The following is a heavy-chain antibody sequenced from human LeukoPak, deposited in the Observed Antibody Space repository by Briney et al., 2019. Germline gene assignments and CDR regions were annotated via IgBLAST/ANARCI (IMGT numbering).Heavy chain of an antibody. D-gene: IGHD2-2*01. CDR2: INPNSGNT. CDR1: GYTFTSYA. Sequence: GASVKVSCKASGYTFTSYAINWVRQATGQGLEWMGWINPNSGNTGYAQKFQGRVTMTRNTSISTAYMELSSLRSEDTAVYYCARGACSSTSCYDDAFDIWGQGTMVTVSS. V-gene: IGHV1-8*01. J-gene: IGHJ3*02. CDR3: ARGACSSTSCYDDAFDI.